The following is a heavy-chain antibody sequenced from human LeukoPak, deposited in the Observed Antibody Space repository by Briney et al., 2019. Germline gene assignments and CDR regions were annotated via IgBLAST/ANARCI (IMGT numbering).Heavy chain of an antibody. CDR2: INHSGST. D-gene: IGHD6-13*01. V-gene: IGHV4-34*01. CDR3: ARLTYSRITTTDPLDY. J-gene: IGHJ4*02. CDR1: GGSFSGYY. Sequence: KTSETLSLTCAVYGGSFSGYYWSWIRQPPGKGLEWIGEINHSGSTNYNPSLKSRVTISVDTSKNQFSLKLSSVTAADTAAYYCARLTYSRITTTDPLDYWGQGTLVTVSS.